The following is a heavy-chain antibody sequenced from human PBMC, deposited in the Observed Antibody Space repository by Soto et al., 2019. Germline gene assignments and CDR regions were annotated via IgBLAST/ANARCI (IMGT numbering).Heavy chain of an antibody. D-gene: IGHD6-19*01. J-gene: IGHJ3*01. CDR3: ARDISTPYIIVWYQPGDAFDF. CDR1: GGSISSSNW. V-gene: IGHV4-4*02. Sequence: SETLSLTCAVSGGSISSSNWWSWVRQPPGKGLEWIGEIYHSGSTNYNPSLKSRVTISVDKSKNQFSLKLSSVTAADTAVYYCARDISTPYIIVWYQPGDAFDFWGQGTMVTGS. CDR2: IYHSGST.